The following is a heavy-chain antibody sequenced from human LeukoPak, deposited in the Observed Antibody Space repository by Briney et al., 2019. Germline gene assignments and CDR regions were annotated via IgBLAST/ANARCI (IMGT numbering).Heavy chain of an antibody. CDR3: AKSDCGGDCHLLDY. J-gene: IGHJ4*02. Sequence: GGSLRLSCAASGFTLSTYAMSWVRQAPGKGLEWVSHFGGSGGTIYYADSVKGRFTISRDNSKNTLYLQMNSLRAEDTAVYYCAKSDCGGDCHLLDYWGQGTLVTVSS. D-gene: IGHD2-21*02. CDR1: GFTLSTYA. CDR2: FGGSGGTI. V-gene: IGHV3-23*01.